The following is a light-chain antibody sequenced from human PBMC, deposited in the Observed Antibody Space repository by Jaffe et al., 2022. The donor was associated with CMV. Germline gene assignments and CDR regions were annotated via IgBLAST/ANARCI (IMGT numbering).Light chain of an antibody. V-gene: IGKV1-5*03. CDR3: QQYNGYRT. Sequence: DIQMTQSPSTLSASVGDRVTITCRASQSISSWLAWYQQKPGKAPMLLIYKASTLQSGVPSRFSGSGSGTEFTLTISSLHPDDFATYYCQQYNGYRTFGQGTKVEIK. CDR1: QSISSW. CDR2: KAS. J-gene: IGKJ1*01.